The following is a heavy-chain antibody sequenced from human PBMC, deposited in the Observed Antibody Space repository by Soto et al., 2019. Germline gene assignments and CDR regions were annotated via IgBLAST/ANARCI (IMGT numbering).Heavy chain of an antibody. CDR3: AHMWQQLVLFDY. CDR1: GFSLSTSGVG. D-gene: IGHD6-13*01. J-gene: IGHJ4*02. Sequence: QITLKESGPTLVKPTQTLTLTCTFSGFSLSTSGVGVGWIRQPPGKALEWLALIYWDDDKRYSPSLKSRLTITKDTAKNQVVLTMTNMDPVDTATYYCAHMWQQLVLFDYWGQGTLVTVSS. CDR2: IYWDDDK. V-gene: IGHV2-5*02.